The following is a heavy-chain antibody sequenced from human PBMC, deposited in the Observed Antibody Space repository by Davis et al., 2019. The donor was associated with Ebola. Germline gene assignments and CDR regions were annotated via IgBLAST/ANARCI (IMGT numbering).Heavy chain of an antibody. CDR1: GCSISGYF. CDR3: ARSWGSGSYYHDS. J-gene: IGHJ4*02. D-gene: IGHD3-10*01. CDR2: VYSSGST. Sequence: GSLRLSCTASGCSISGYFWSWIRQPPGKGLEWIGYVYSSGSTVYNTSLKSRVTISLDKSKEQFFLKLRSVTAADTAVYYYARSWGSGSYYHDSWGQGTMVTVSS. V-gene: IGHV4-59*01.